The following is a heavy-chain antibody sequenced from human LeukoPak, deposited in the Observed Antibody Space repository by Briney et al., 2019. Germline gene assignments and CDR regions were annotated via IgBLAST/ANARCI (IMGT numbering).Heavy chain of an antibody. CDR2: ISYDGSSK. CDR1: GFTFSTYG. CDR3: AKDAGSGWYGDY. D-gene: IGHD6-19*01. Sequence: GGSLRLSCAASGFTFSTYGMHWVRQAPGKGLEWVAVISYDGSSKYYADSVKGRFTISRDNSKKMLYLQMNSLRAEDTAVYYCAKDAGSGWYGDYRGQGTLVTVSS. J-gene: IGHJ4*02. V-gene: IGHV3-30*18.